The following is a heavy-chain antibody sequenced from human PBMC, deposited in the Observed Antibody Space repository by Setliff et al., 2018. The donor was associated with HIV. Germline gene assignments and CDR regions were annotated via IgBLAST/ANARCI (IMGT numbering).Heavy chain of an antibody. J-gene: IGHJ4*02. V-gene: IGHV1-69*05. D-gene: IGHD3-9*01. CDR2: INPTGGST. CDR1: GGTFSSYA. Sequence: GASVKVSCKASGGTFSSYAISWVRQAPGQGLEWMGVINPTGGSTRNTQKFQGRVTITTDESTTTAYMELSSLRSEDTALYYRAGSILTGYYTFGADYWGQGTLVTVSS. CDR3: AGSILTGYYTFGADY.